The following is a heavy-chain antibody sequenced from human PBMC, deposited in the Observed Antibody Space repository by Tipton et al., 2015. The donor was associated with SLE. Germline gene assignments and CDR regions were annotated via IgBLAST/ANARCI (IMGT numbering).Heavy chain of an antibody. V-gene: IGHV4-39*07. D-gene: IGHD3-16*01. CDR2: IHYAGGT. CDR3: ARQRGYYDGTPFPPWNFDL. Sequence: TLSLTCSVSGDSLSSNNYYCGWIRQSPAQGLAWIGTIHYAGGTYYNPSLRSRITISVDTSENHFSLNLNSVTAADTAVYFCARQRGYYDGTPFPPWNFDLWGRGTQVTVSS. CDR1: GDSLSSNNYY. J-gene: IGHJ2*01.